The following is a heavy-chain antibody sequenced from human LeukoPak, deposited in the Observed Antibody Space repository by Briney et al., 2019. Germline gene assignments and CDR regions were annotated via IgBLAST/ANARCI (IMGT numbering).Heavy chain of an antibody. CDR1: GGTLSRFS. Sequence: SVKVSCKASGGTLSRFSIRWVRQAPGPGLELMGRIIPIFGTANYAQKFQGRVTITADESTSTAYMELSSLRSEDTAVYYCARVRAQLLWFGELLFWGQGTLVTVSS. CDR2: IIPIFGTA. V-gene: IGHV1-69*13. J-gene: IGHJ4*02. D-gene: IGHD3-10*01. CDR3: ARVRAQLLWFGELLF.